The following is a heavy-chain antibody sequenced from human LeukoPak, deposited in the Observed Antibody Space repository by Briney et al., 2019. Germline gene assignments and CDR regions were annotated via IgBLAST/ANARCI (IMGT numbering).Heavy chain of an antibody. J-gene: IGHJ3*02. V-gene: IGHV1-2*02. CDR3: ARFDCSGGSCYSERGWRAFDI. CDR1: GYTFTGYY. Sequence: ASVKVSCKASGYTFTGYYMHWVRQAPGQGLEWMGWINPNSGGTNYAQKFQGGVTMTRDTSISTAYMELSRLRSDDTAVYYCARFDCSGGSCYSERGWRAFDIWGQGTMVTVSS. CDR2: INPNSGGT. D-gene: IGHD2-15*01.